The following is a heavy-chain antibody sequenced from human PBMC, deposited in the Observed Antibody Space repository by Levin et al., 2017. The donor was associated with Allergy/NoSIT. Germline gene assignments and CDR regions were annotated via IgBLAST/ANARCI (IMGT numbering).Heavy chain of an antibody. D-gene: IGHD5-18*01. V-gene: IGHV4-39*01. CDR2: IYYTGST. J-gene: IGHJ6*03. Sequence: PSQTLSLTCTVSGGSISNSRYYWGWIRQPPGKGLEWIGTIYYTGSTYYNPSLKSRVTISVDTSQNQFSLKLSSVTAADTAVYHCARHHTQYNYFYYLDVWGKGTTVTVSS. CDR1: GGSISNSRYY. CDR3: ARHHTQYNYFYYLDV.